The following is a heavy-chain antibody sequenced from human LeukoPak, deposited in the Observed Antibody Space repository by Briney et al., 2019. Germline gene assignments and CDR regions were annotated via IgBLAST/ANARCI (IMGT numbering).Heavy chain of an antibody. CDR3: AKGIYSSGWSYFDY. V-gene: IGHV3-23*01. CDR1: GFTFSHSA. D-gene: IGHD6-19*01. Sequence: GGSLRLSCAASGFTFSHSAMSWVRQAPGKGLEWDSSLSGSGITTYYADSVKGRFTISRVNSKNTLYLQMNSLRAEDTAVYYCAKGIYSSGWSYFDYCGHGTLVTVSS. CDR2: LSGSGITT. J-gene: IGHJ4*01.